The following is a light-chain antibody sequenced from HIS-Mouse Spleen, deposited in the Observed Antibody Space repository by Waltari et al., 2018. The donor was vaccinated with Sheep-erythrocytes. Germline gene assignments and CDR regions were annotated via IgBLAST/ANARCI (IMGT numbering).Light chain of an antibody. J-gene: IGKJ3*01. CDR1: QSISSY. Sequence: DIQMTQSPSSLSASVGDRVTITCRASQSISSYLNWYQQKPGKAPKLLIYAASRLQSGIPSRFSGSGSGTDITLTISSMQPEDFATYYCQQSYSTTQFTFGPGTKVDIK. CDR3: QQSYSTTQFT. V-gene: IGKV1-39*01. CDR2: AAS.